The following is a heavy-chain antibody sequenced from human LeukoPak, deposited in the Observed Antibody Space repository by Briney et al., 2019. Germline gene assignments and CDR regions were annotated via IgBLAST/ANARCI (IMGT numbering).Heavy chain of an antibody. CDR2: VIPIFGTA. D-gene: IGHD3-22*01. CDR3: TRGPSMILYYYYMDV. CDR1: GGTFSSYA. V-gene: IGHV1-69*05. Sequence: GASVKASCKASGGTFSSYAISWVRQAPGQGLEWMGGVIPIFGTANYAQKFQGRVTITTDESTSTAYMELSSLRSEDTAVYYCTRGPSMILYYYYMDVWGKGTTVTVSS. J-gene: IGHJ6*03.